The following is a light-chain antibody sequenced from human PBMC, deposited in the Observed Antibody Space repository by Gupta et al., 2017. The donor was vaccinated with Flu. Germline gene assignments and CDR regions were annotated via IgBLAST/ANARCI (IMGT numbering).Light chain of an antibody. J-gene: IGKJ4*01. CDR2: AAS. CDR3: QRSYSTPLT. V-gene: IGKV1-39*01. Sequence: DIQMTQSPSSLSASVGDRVTITCRASQSISSYLNWYQQKPGKAPKLLIYAASSLQSGVPSRFSGSVSGTYFTLTISSLQPEDFATYYCQRSYSTPLTFGGGTKVDIK. CDR1: QSISSY.